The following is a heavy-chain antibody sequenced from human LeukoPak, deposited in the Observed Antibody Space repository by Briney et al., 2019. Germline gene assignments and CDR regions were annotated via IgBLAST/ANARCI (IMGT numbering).Heavy chain of an antibody. CDR1: GGSISSSTSY. Sequence: PSETLSLTCAVSGGSISSSTSYWGWIRQPPGKGLEWIGRIYYSGSTFYKPSLKSRVTISVDTSKNQFSLRLSSVTAADTAVYYCARHGSTDYFDYWGQGTLVTVSS. CDR3: ARHGSTDYFDY. J-gene: IGHJ4*02. V-gene: IGHV4-39*01. CDR2: IYYSGST. D-gene: IGHD2-2*03.